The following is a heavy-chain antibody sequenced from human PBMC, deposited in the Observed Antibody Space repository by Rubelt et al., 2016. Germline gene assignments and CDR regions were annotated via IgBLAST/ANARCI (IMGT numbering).Heavy chain of an antibody. J-gene: IGHJ4*02. CDR1: GFTFSSYG. CDR3: AKGGNVVVTARLYYFDY. CDR2: IRYDGSNK. V-gene: IGHV3-30*02. D-gene: IGHD2-21*02. Sequence: QVQLVESGRGVVQPGGSLRLSCAASGFTFSSYGMHWVRQAPGKGLEWVAVIRYDGSNKDYADSVKGRFTISRDNSKNTLYLQMNSLRAEDTAVYYCAKGGNVVVTARLYYFDYWGQGTLVTVSS.